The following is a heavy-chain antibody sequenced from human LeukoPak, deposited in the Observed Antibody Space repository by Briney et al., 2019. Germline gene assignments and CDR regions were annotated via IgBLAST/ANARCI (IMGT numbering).Heavy chain of an antibody. Sequence: PGGSLRLSCAASGFTFSSYEMNWVRQAPGKGLEWVSYISSSGSTIYYADSVKGRFTISRDNAKNSLYLQMNSLRAEDTAVYYCGREGDSSGYYTPDYWGQGTLVTVSS. CDR3: GREGDSSGYYTPDY. CDR2: ISSSGSTI. D-gene: IGHD3-22*01. CDR1: GFTFSSYE. J-gene: IGHJ4*02. V-gene: IGHV3-48*03.